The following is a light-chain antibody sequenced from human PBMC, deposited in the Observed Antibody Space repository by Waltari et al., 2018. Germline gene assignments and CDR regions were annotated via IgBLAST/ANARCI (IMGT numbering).Light chain of an antibody. V-gene: IGKV1-9*01. CDR1: QGIRSN. J-gene: IGKJ5*01. Sequence: IQLTQSPSSLSASVVDRVTITCRASQGIRSNFAWYQQKPGKAPKLLISAASTLQSGVPLRFSGSGSGTDFTLTISSLQPEDFATYYCQQLNSYPITFGQGTRLEIK. CDR3: QQLNSYPIT. CDR2: AAS.